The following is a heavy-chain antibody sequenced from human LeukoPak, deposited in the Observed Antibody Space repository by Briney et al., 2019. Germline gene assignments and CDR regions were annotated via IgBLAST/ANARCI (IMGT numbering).Heavy chain of an antibody. D-gene: IGHD4-23*01. J-gene: IGHJ4*02. Sequence: GGSLRLSCAASGFTFSSYGMHWVRQAPGKGLEWVAVISYDGSNKYYADSVKGRFTISRDNAKNFLYLQMNSLRAEDTALYYCAKDRGYGGNPNHFDYWGQGTLVTVSS. V-gene: IGHV3-30*18. CDR3: AKDRGYGGNPNHFDY. CDR2: ISYDGSNK. CDR1: GFTFSSYG.